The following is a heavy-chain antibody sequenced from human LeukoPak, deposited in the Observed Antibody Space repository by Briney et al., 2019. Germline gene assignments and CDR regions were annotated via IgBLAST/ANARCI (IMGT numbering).Heavy chain of an antibody. CDR2: INQDGSAE. CDR3: VRLFGGVTTFDY. D-gene: IGHD4-17*01. V-gene: IGHV3-7*01. J-gene: IGHJ4*02. CDR1: GFTFSTYS. Sequence: PGGSLRLSCAASGFTFSTYSMSWVRQAPGKGLDWVASINQDGSAEYYVDSVRGRFTIPRDNAKNSLYLQVNSLRVDDTAVYYCVRLFGGVTTFDYWGQGTLVTVSS.